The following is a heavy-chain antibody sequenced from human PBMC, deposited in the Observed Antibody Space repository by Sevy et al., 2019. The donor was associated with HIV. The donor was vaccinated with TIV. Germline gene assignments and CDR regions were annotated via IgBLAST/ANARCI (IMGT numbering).Heavy chain of an antibody. J-gene: IGHJ6*02. D-gene: IGHD2-8*01. CDR3: ARDKEDIVLMVNYYGMDV. CDR2: ISSSGSTI. V-gene: IGHV3-11*01. Sequence: GGSLRLSCAASGFTFSDYYMSWIRQAPGKGLEWVSYISSSGSTIYYADSEKGRFTISRDNAKNSLYLQMNSLRAEDTAVYYCARDKEDIVLMVNYYGMDVWGQGTTVTVSS. CDR1: GFTFSDYY.